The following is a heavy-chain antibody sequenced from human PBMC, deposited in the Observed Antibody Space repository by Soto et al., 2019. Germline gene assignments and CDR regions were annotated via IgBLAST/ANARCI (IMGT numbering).Heavy chain of an antibody. Sequence: SETLSLTCSVSGDSLKNHYSAWIRPTPGKGREWIGNIYDSGSTNYSPALKSRVSMSVDTSKNLFSLKMNSVTAADTAVYYCARSSMVLVHYFGLWGQGTVVTVPS. CDR2: IYDSGST. V-gene: IGHV4-59*11. D-gene: IGHD3-10*01. J-gene: IGHJ4*02. CDR1: GDSLKNHY. CDR3: ARSSMVLVHYFGL.